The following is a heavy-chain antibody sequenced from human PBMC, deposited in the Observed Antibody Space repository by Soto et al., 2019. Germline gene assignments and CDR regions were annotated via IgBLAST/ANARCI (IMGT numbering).Heavy chain of an antibody. D-gene: IGHD6-19*01. CDR1: GYTFTTYS. CDR3: ARDWDNRGWGGGRGMDV. V-gene: IGHV1-18*01. CDR2: INAFNGNT. Sequence: QVQLVQSGAEVKKPGASVKVSCKASGYTFTTYSITWMRQAPGQGLEWMGWINAFNGNTNYAQKFQGRVTMTTDTSTSTVNMALRSLRSDDTAVYYCARDWDNRGWGGGRGMDVWGQGTTVIVSS. J-gene: IGHJ6*02.